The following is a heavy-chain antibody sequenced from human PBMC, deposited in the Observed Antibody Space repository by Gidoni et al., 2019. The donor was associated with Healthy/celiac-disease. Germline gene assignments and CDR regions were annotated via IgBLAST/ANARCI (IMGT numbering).Heavy chain of an antibody. V-gene: IGHV4-39*02. CDR3: ARERVRGGANYYYYYGMDV. D-gene: IGHD3-10*01. CDR2: IYYSGNT. J-gene: IGHJ6*02. CDR1: GGSISSSRYY. Sequence: QLQLQESGPGLVKPSETLSLTCTVSGGSISSSRYYWGWIRQPPGKGLEWIGSIYYSGNTYYNPSLKSRVTISVDTSKNQFSLKLSSVTAADTAVYYCARERVRGGANYYYYYGMDVWGQGTTVTVSS.